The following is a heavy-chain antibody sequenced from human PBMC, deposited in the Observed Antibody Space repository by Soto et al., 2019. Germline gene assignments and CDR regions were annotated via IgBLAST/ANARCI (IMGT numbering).Heavy chain of an antibody. V-gene: IGHV1-18*04. CDR1: GYNFISHG. CDR2: INPNNANT. D-gene: IGHD2-2*01. Sequence: QLQLVQSGAEVKEPGASVKVSCKASGYNFISHGISWVRQAPGQGLEWMGWINPNNANTYDAQKVQGRVTMTTDTSTSTAYMELTSLRPDDTAVYYCARDSTSPSCTSFSCPRCGWFDPWGQGTLLTVSS. CDR3: ARDSTSPSCTSFSCPRCGWFDP. J-gene: IGHJ5*02.